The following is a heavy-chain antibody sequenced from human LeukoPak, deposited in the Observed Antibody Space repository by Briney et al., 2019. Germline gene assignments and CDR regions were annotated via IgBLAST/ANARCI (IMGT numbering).Heavy chain of an antibody. V-gene: IGHV3-21*01. D-gene: IGHD5-12*01. Sequence: GGSLRLSCAASGFTFSSYSMNWVRQAPGKGLEWVSSISSSSSYIYYADSVKGRFTIARDNAKNSLYLQMNSLRAEDTAVYYCARDAYSGYVDPDYWGQGTLVTVSS. J-gene: IGHJ4*02. CDR2: ISSSSSYI. CDR3: ARDAYSGYVDPDY. CDR1: GFTFSSYS.